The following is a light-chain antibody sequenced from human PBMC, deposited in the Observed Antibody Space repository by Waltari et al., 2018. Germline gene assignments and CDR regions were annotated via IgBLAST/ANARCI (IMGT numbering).Light chain of an antibody. CDR2: EDS. V-gene: IGLV3-10*01. Sequence: SYELTQPPSVSVSPGQTARITCPGDAFPKKYAAWYQQKSGQAPVLVIYEDSKRPSGIPERFSGATSGTMATLTISGAQVEDEGDYYCHSTDSSGNHVLFGGGTKLTVL. CDR3: HSTDSSGNHVL. CDR1: AFPKKY. J-gene: IGLJ2*01.